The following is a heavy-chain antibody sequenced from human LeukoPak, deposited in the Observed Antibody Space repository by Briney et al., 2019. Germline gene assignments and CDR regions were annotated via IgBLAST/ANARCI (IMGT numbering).Heavy chain of an antibody. CDR1: GGSISSGGYY. CDR2: IYYSGNT. CDR3: ARGGYSYGYYYYYGMDV. D-gene: IGHD5-18*01. V-gene: IGHV4-31*03. Sequence: SQTLSLTCTVSGGSISSGGYYWSWIRQHPGKGLEWIGYIYYSGNTYYNPSLKSRATISVDTSKNQFSLKLSSVTAADTAVYYCARGGYSYGYYYYYGMDVWGQGTTVTVSS. J-gene: IGHJ6*02.